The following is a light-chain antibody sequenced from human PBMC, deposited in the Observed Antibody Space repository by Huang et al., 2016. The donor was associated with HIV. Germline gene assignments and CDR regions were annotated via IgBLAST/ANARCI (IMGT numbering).Light chain of an antibody. J-gene: IGKJ4*01. V-gene: IGKV3-15*01. CDR1: QSVGSF. Sequence: EVVMTQSPATLSVSPGEGAALSCRASQSVGSFLAWYPHKPGQAPRLLLYDASARATGITARFSGGGSGTEFTLSISGLQSEDFAVYYCQQYSDWPTFGGETKVEIK. CDR2: DAS. CDR3: QQYSDWPT.